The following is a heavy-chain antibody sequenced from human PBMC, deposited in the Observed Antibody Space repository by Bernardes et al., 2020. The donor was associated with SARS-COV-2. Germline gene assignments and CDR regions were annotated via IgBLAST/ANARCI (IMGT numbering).Heavy chain of an antibody. V-gene: IGHV4-39*07. J-gene: IGHJ4*02. CDR1: GGSISSSSYY. Sequence: LSLTCTVSGGSISSSSYYWGWIRQPPGKGLEWIGSIYYSGSTYYNPSLKSRVTISVDTSKNQFSLKLGSVTAADTAVYYCARAVGGPSPFDSWGQGTLVTVSS. CDR2: IYYSGST. CDR3: ARAVGGPSPFDS. D-gene: IGHD2-15*01.